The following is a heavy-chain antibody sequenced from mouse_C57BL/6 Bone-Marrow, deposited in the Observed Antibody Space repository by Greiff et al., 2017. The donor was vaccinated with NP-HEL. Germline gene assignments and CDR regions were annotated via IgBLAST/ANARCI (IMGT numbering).Heavy chain of an antibody. D-gene: IGHD2-4*01. J-gene: IGHJ3*01. Sequence: EVQLQQSGAELVRPGASVKLSCTASGFNITDDYMHWVKQRPEQGLEWIGWIDPENGDTEYASKFQGKATITADTSSNTAYLQLSSLTSEDTAVYYCTTADYDVWFAYWGQGTLVTVSA. CDR2: IDPENGDT. CDR1: GFNITDDY. CDR3: TTADYDVWFAY. V-gene: IGHV14-4*01.